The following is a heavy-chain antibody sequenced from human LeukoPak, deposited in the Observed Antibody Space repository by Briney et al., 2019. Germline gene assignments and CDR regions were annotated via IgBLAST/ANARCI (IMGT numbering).Heavy chain of an antibody. CDR2: IYSGGST. V-gene: IGHV3-NL1*01. CDR3: ARDSNFDY. Sequence: HPGGSLRLSCAASGFTFSSYGMHWVRQAPGKGLEWVAVIYSGGSTYYADSVKGRFTISRDNAKNSLYLQMNSLRAEDTAVYYCARDSNFDYWGQGTLVTVSS. J-gene: IGHJ4*02. CDR1: GFTFSSYG.